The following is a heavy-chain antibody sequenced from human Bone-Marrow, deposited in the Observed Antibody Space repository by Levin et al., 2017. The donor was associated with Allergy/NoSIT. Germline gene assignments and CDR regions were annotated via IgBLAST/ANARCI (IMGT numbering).Heavy chain of an antibody. CDR2: IIPIFDRA. Sequence: VASVKVSCKASGGFFSTYAYTWVRQAPGQGLEWMGGIIPIFDRANHAQNFQGRLTITADDSTSTAYMELSSLRSEDTAIYYCSRSGPPREGDYHYYGMDVWGQGTTVTVSS. D-gene: IGHD1-26*01. CDR3: SRSGPPREGDYHYYGMDV. CDR1: GGFFSTYA. J-gene: IGHJ6*02. V-gene: IGHV1-69*13.